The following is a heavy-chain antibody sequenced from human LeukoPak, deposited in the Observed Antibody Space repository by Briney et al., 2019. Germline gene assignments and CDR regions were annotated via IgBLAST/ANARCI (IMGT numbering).Heavy chain of an antibody. J-gene: IGHJ4*02. CDR3: ARHTFTGIAVN. CDR2: IYYSGST. V-gene: IGHV4-39*01. CDR1: GGSISSSSYY. D-gene: IGHD6-19*01. Sequence: LSETLSLTCTVSGGSISSSSYYWGWIRQPPGKGLEWIGSIYYSGSTYYNPSLKSRVTISVDTSKNQFSLKLSSVTAADTAVYYCARHTFTGIAVNWGQGTLVTVSS.